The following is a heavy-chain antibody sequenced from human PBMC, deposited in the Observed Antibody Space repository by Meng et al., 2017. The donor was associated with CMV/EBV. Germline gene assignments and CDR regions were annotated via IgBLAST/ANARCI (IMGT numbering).Heavy chain of an antibody. CDR3: ARIAYGGNSGYFDY. CDR1: GFSLSTSGMC. CDR2: IDWDDDK. J-gene: IGHJ4*02. V-gene: IGHV2-70*20. Sequence: GPTLVKPTQTLTLTCTFSGFSLSTSGMCVSWVRQPPGKAPEWLALIDWDDDKYYSTSLKTRLTISKDTSKNQVVLTMTNMDPVDTATYYCARIAYGGNSGYFDYWGQGTLVTVSS. D-gene: IGHD4-23*01.